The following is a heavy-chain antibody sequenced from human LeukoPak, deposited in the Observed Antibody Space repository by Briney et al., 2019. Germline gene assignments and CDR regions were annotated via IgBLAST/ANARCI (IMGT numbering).Heavy chain of an antibody. CDR1: GSTLSSSA. CDR3: ARSARWDFDS. J-gene: IGHJ4*02. V-gene: IGHV3-23*01. Sequence: GGSLRLSCAASGSTLSSSAMSWVRQARGKGLEWVSAINGSGAFTYYAHFVKGRFTISRDNSKNTLYLQMNSLRAEDTAVYYCARSARWDFDSWGQGTLVTVSS. D-gene: IGHD1-26*01. CDR2: INGSGAFT.